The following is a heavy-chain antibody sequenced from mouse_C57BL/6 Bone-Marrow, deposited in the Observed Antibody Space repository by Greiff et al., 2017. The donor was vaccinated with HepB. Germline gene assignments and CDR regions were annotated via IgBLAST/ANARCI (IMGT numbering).Heavy chain of an antibody. D-gene: IGHD1-1*01. V-gene: IGHV1-85*01. J-gene: IGHJ2*01. Sequence: QVQLQQSGPELVKPGASVKLSCKASGYTFTSYDINWVKQRPGQGLEWIGWIYPRDGSTKYNEKFKGKATLTVDTSSSTAYMELHSLTSEDSAVYFGVRGDYGSRGYFDYWGQGTTLTVSS. CDR2: IYPRDGST. CDR3: VRGDYGSRGYFDY. CDR1: GYTFTSYD.